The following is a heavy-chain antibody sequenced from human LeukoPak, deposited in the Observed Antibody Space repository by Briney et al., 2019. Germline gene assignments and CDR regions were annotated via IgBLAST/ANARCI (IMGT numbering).Heavy chain of an antibody. CDR2: INPNSGDT. CDR3: ARDWGQLVGSYYFDY. V-gene: IGHV1-2*02. CDR1: GYTFTGYY. J-gene: IGHJ4*02. D-gene: IGHD1-26*01. Sequence: ASVKVSCKASGYTFTGYYMHWVRQAPGQGLEWMGWINPNSGDTNYAQKFQGRVTMTRDTSISTAYMELSRLRSDDTAVYYCARDWGQLVGSYYFDYWGQGTLVTVSS.